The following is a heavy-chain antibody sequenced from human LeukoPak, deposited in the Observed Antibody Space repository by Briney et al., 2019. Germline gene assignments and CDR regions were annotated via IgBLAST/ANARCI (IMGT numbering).Heavy chain of an antibody. Sequence: PSQTLSLTCTVSGGSISSGSYYWSWIRQPAGKGLEWIGRIYTSGSTNYNPSLKSRVTISVDTSKNQFSLKLSSVTAADTAVYYCARSGIYGDYGIYFDYWGQGTLVTVSS. CDR3: ARSGIYGDYGIYFDY. D-gene: IGHD4-17*01. V-gene: IGHV4-61*02. CDR1: GGSISSGSYY. CDR2: IYTSGST. J-gene: IGHJ4*02.